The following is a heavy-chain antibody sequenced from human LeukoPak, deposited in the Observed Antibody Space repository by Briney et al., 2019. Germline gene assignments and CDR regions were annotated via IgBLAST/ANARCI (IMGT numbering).Heavy chain of an antibody. CDR2: ISSSGTTI. Sequence: GGSLRLSCAASGFTFSSYEMNWARQAPGKGLEWISYISSSGTTIYYADSVKGRFTISRDNAKNSLYLQMNSLRAEDTAIYYCARELYNIGSGNSAFAIWGQGTMVTISS. D-gene: IGHD2/OR15-2a*01. CDR3: ARELYNIGSGNSAFAI. J-gene: IGHJ3*02. CDR1: GFTFSSYE. V-gene: IGHV3-48*03.